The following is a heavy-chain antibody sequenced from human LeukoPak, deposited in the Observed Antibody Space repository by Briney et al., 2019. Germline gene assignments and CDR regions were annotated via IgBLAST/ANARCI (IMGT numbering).Heavy chain of an antibody. CDR1: GFSFDDYA. Sequence: GGSLRLSCAASGFSFDDYAMHWVRQAPGKGLEWVSLISWDGGSTYYADSVKGRFTISRDNAKNSLYLQMNSLRAEDTAVYYCAREARDHDAFDIWGQGTMVTVSS. V-gene: IGHV3-43D*03. CDR3: AREARDHDAFDI. CDR2: ISWDGGST. J-gene: IGHJ3*02.